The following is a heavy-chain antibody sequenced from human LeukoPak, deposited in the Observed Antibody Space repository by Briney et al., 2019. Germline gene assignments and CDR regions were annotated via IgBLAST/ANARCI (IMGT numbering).Heavy chain of an antibody. D-gene: IGHD4-11*01. Sequence: GASVKVSCKASGYTFTTYTMHWVRQAPGQRVEWMGWINAGNGDTKYSQKFQGRVTITRDTSASTAYMELSSLRSEDTAVYYCARERAVTPWYFDLWGRGTLVTVSS. CDR2: INAGNGDT. V-gene: IGHV1-3*01. J-gene: IGHJ2*01. CDR3: ARERAVTPWYFDL. CDR1: GYTFTTYT.